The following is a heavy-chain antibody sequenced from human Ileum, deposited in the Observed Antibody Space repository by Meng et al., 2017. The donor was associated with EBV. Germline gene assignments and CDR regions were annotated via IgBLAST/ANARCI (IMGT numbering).Heavy chain of an antibody. V-gene: IGHV4-61*08. CDR3: ARDLRVGGAFDY. J-gene: IGHJ4*02. Sequence: VPLHPSGPGLARPSETLSLTCTVSGASVTSSGYYWSWLRQSPGKGLEWLGYVNYNGDSTYNPSLKSRVTIFIDTSKKQFYLNLTSATAADTAIYYCARDLRVGGAFDYWGQGTLVTVSS. D-gene: IGHD1-26*01. CDR1: GASVTSSGYY. CDR2: VNYNGDS.